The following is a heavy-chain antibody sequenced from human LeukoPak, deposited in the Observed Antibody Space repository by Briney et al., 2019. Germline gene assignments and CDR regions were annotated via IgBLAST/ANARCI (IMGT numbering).Heavy chain of an antibody. CDR1: GGSFSGYY. Sequence: SETLSLTCAVYGGSFSGYYWSWIRQPPGKGLEWIGEINHSGSTNYNPSLKSRVTISVDTSKNQFSLKLSSVTAADTAVYYCARIPANVGSARFDYWGQGTLVTVSS. CDR2: INHSGST. CDR3: ARIPANVGSARFDY. D-gene: IGHD3-10*01. V-gene: IGHV4-34*01. J-gene: IGHJ4*02.